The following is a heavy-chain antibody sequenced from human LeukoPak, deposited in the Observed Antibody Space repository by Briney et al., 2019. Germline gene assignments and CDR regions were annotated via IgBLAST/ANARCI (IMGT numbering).Heavy chain of an antibody. Sequence: GGSLRLSCAASGFTFSSYAMSWVRQAPGKGLEWVSAISGSGGSTYYADSVKGRFTISRDNSKNTLYLQMNSLRAEDTAVYYCAKSGGNYYYDSSGYYTPYYFDYWGQGTLVTVSS. CDR2: ISGSGGST. CDR1: GFTFSSYA. J-gene: IGHJ4*02. CDR3: AKSGGNYYYDSSGYYTPYYFDY. V-gene: IGHV3-23*01. D-gene: IGHD3-22*01.